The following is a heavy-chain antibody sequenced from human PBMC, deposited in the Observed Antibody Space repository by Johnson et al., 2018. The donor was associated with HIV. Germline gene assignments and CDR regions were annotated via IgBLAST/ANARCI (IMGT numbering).Heavy chain of an antibody. CDR1: GFTFSSYG. J-gene: IGHJ3*02. CDR2: ISYDGSNK. V-gene: IGHV3-30*18. CDR3: EKGTGYSSSSRALDI. Sequence: QVQLVESGGGVVQPGRSLRLSCAASGFTFSSYGMHWVRQAPGKGLEWVAVISYDGSNKYYADSVKGRFIIYRDNSTNTLYLQRNSLRDEDTGVYYFEKGTGYSSSSRALDIWCQGTMVAVSS. D-gene: IGHD6-6*01.